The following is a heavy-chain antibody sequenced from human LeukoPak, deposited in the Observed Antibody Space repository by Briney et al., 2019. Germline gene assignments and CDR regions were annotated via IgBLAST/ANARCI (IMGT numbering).Heavy chain of an antibody. CDR2: INPNSGGT. CDR3: AREPPSTMGTTNAFDL. CDR1: GFAFSGYF. Sequence: ASVKVSCKASGFAFSGYFTHWVRQAPGQGLEYMGWINPNSGGTYYAPKFQGRITMTRDKSLSTAYMDLSTLTSDDTAVYYCAREPPSTMGTTNAFDLWGRGTMVIVSS. V-gene: IGHV1-2*02. D-gene: IGHD1/OR15-1a*01. J-gene: IGHJ3*01.